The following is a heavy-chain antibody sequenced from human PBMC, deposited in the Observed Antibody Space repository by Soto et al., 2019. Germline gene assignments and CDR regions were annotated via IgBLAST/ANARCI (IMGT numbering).Heavy chain of an antibody. J-gene: IGHJ4*02. CDR1: GFTFSSYA. D-gene: IGHD3-10*01. CDR2: ISGSGGST. CDR3: AKGQRSGSYYQFDY. V-gene: IGHV3-23*01. Sequence: PVGSLRLSCAASGFTFSSYAMSWVRQAPGKGLEWVSAISGSGGSTYYADSVKGRFTISRDNSKNTLYLQMNSLRAEDTAVYYCAKGQRSGSYYQFDYWGQGTLVTVSS.